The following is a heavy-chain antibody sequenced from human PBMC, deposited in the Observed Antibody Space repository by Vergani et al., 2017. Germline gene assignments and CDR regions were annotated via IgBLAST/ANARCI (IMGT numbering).Heavy chain of an antibody. V-gene: IGHV4-39*07. CDR1: GGSISSSSYY. D-gene: IGHD1-26*01. Sequence: QLQLQESGPGLVKPSETLSLTCTVSGGSISSSSYYWGWIRQPPGKGLEWIGSIYYSGSTYYNPSLKSRVTISVDTSKNQFSLKLSSVTAADTAVYYCARDYQEYWYSGSYFDYWGQGTLVTVSS. CDR3: ARDYQEYWYSGSYFDY. CDR2: IYYSGST. J-gene: IGHJ4*02.